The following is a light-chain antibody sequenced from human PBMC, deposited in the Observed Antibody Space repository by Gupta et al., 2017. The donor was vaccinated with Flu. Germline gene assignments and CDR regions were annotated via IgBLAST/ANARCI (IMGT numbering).Light chain of an antibody. CDR3: LQADSTPNT. CDR1: KTGLCSSNNKNY. J-gene: IGKJ2*01. CDR2: WGS. V-gene: IGKV4-1*01. Sequence: DIVMPQSPDSLAVSLGDRPTINCKSSKTGLCSSNNKNYLAWYLQKPGQPPKLLIYWGSTRESGVPDRFSGRGSGTDLTLTISSLQAEDVAVYYCLQADSTPNTFGQGTKLEIK.